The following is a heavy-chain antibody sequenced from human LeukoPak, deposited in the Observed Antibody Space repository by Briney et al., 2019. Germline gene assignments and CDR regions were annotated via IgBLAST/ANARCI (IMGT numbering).Heavy chain of an antibody. CDR3: ARETSQKGAHYMDV. J-gene: IGHJ6*03. Sequence: PSETLSLTCTVSGGSISSYYWSWLRQPPGKGLEWIGYIYYSGSTNYNPSLKSRVTISVDTSKNQFSLKLSSVTAADTAVYYCARETSQKGAHYMDVWGKGTTVTISS. D-gene: IGHD3-16*01. CDR2: IYYSGST. V-gene: IGHV4-59*01. CDR1: GGSISSYY.